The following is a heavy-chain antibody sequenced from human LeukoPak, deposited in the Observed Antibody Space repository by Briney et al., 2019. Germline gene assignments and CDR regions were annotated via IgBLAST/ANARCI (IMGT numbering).Heavy chain of an antibody. CDR3: ARETSQKGAHYMDV. J-gene: IGHJ6*03. Sequence: PSETLSLTCTVSGGSISSYYWSWLRQPPGKGLEWIGYIYYSGSTNYNPSLKSRVTISVDTSKNQFSLKLSSVTAADTAVYYCARETSQKGAHYMDVWGKGTTVTISS. D-gene: IGHD3-16*01. CDR2: IYYSGST. V-gene: IGHV4-59*01. CDR1: GGSISSYY.